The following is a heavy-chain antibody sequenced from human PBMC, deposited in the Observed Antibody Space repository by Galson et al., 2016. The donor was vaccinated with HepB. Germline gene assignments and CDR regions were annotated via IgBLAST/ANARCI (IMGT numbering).Heavy chain of an antibody. J-gene: IGHJ4*02. V-gene: IGHV3-53*01. D-gene: IGHD1-26*01. CDR1: GFTVSNNY. Sequence: SLRLSCAASGFTVSNNYVIWFRQAPGKVLEWVSLIYSTGTTSYADSVKGRFTISRDSSKNTLYLQMNSLRAEDTAIYYCARDSGTPPPRRGPSSGYWGQGTLVTVSS. CDR3: ARDSGTPPPRRGPSSGY. CDR2: IYSTGTT.